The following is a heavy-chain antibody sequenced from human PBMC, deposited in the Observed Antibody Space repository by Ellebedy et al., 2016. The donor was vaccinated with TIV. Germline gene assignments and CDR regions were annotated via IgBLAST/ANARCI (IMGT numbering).Heavy chain of an antibody. D-gene: IGHD2/OR15-2a*01. J-gene: IGHJ5*02. V-gene: IGHV3-23*01. CDR2: FTFPDGKP. CDR3: AKDSKEFRS. CDR1: GFTFTGSS. Sequence: GESLKISCAASGFTFTGSSMSWVRQAPGKGLEWVSSFTFPDGKPYYADSVRGRFTISRDNSNNMLSLEMNSLRADDTALYYCAKDSKEFRSWGQGTQVTVSS.